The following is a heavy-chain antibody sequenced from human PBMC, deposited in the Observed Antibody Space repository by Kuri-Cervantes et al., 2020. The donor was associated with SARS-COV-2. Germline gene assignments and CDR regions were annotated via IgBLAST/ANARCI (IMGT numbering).Heavy chain of an antibody. V-gene: IGHV4-39*01. CDR3: ARQSVVASDD. Sequence: SETLSPTCTVSGGSISSSSYYWGWIRQPPGKGLEWIGSIYYSGSTYYNPSLKSRVTISVDTSKNQFSLKLSSVTAADTAVYYCARQSVVASDDWGQGTLVTVSS. J-gene: IGHJ4*02. CDR2: IYYSGST. CDR1: GGSISSSSYY. D-gene: IGHD2-15*01.